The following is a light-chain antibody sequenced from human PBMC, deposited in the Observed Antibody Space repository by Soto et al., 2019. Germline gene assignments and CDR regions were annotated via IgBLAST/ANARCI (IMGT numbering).Light chain of an antibody. CDR1: QSLLSSDGTTY. V-gene: IGKV2-30*01. CDR3: MQATHWPRK. Sequence: VVMTQSPLSLPVTLGQPASISCRASQSLLSSDGTTYLNWIQQRPGQSPRRLIYELSKRDSEVPHTFSGSGSCAEFTLRISRVEAEDVGTYYCMQATHWPRKFSQGTKVDSK. CDR2: ELS. J-gene: IGKJ1*01.